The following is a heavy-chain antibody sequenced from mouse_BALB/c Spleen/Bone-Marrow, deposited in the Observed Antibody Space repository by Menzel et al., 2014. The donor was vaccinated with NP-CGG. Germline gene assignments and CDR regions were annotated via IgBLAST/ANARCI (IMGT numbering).Heavy chain of an antibody. CDR2: INPDSSTI. CDR3: ARLSYYRRFAY. J-gene: IGHJ3*01. CDR1: GFDFSRYW. D-gene: IGHD1-1*01. Sequence: EVKVIESGGGLVQPGGSLKLSCAASGFDFSRYWMSWVRQAPGKGLKWIGEINPDSSTINYTPSLKDKFIISRDNAKNTLYLQMSTVRSEDTALYYCARLSYYRRFAYWGQGTLVTVSA. V-gene: IGHV4-1*02.